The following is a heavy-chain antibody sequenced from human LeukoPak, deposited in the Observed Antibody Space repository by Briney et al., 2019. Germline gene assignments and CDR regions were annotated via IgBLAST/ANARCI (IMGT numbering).Heavy chain of an antibody. Sequence: PGGSLRLSCAASGFTFSSSAMSWVRQAPGKGLEWVSNISGSGSGGSGSGGSTYYADSVKGRFTISRDNSKSTLFLHMNSLRAEDTAVYYCAKDRGSWFALFDSWGQGTLVTVSS. CDR3: AKDRGSWFALFDS. V-gene: IGHV3-23*01. CDR2: ISGSGSGGSGSGGST. D-gene: IGHD6-13*01. CDR1: GFTFSSSA. J-gene: IGHJ4*02.